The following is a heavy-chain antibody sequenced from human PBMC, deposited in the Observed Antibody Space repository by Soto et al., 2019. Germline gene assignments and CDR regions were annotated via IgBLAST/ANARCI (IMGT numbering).Heavy chain of an antibody. V-gene: IGHV3-23*01. CDR3: AKGGGVAGNNYFVY. Sequence: GGSLRLSCAASGFTFSTHAMSWVRQAPGKGLEWVSALSGSGDRTYYADSVKGRFTISRDSSKNTLYLQMNSLRAEDTAVYYCAKGGGVAGNNYFVYWGPETLVTVSS. CDR1: GFTFSTHA. CDR2: LSGSGDRT. D-gene: IGHD6-19*01. J-gene: IGHJ4*02.